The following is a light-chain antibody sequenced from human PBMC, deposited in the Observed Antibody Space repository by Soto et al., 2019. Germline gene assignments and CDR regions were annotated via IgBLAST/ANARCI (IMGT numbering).Light chain of an antibody. CDR3: QHYGTAPGMYT. V-gene: IGKV3-20*01. J-gene: IGKJ2*01. Sequence: EIVLTQSPGTLSLSPGERATLSSRASQSVSSSYLAWYQQKPGQAPRLLIFGVSSRATGIPDRFSGSGSGTDFTLTISRLEPEDFAVYYCQHYGTAPGMYTFGQGTKREIK. CDR2: GVS. CDR1: QSVSSSY.